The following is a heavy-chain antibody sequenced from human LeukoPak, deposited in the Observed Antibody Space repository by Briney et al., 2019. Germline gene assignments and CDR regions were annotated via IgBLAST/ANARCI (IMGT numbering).Heavy chain of an antibody. Sequence: GRSLRPSCAASGFTFSSYGMHWVRQAPGKGLEWVAVIWYNGSNKYYADSVKGRFTISRDNSKNTLYLQMNSLRAEDTAVYYCAREDYDSSGYYYHWGQGTLVTVSS. V-gene: IGHV3-33*01. CDR3: AREDYDSSGYYYH. CDR2: IWYNGSNK. D-gene: IGHD3-22*01. J-gene: IGHJ5*02. CDR1: GFTFSSYG.